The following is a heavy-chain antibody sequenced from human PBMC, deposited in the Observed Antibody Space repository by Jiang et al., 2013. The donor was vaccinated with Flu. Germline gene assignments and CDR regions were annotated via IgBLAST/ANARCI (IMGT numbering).Heavy chain of an antibody. CDR3: ARGYFDSSGSYGWYFDL. J-gene: IGHJ2*01. V-gene: IGHV6-1*01. D-gene: IGHD3-22*01. Sequence: QTLSLTCAISGDSVSSNSAAWNWIRQSPSRGLEWLGRTYYRSTWYNDYAVSVKSRITINPDTSKNQFSLQLNSVTPEDTAVYYCARGYFDSSGSYGWYFDLWGRGTLVTVSS. CDR1: GDSVSSNSAA. CDR2: TYYRSTWYN.